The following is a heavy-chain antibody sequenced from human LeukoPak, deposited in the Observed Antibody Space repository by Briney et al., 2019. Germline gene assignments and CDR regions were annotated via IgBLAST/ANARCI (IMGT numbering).Heavy chain of an antibody. V-gene: IGHV1-69*04. D-gene: IGHD3-10*01. CDR3: ANVLWFGEAYYHYGLDV. J-gene: IGHJ6*02. CDR2: IIPSLEIV. CDR1: GGSFSNYA. Sequence: SVNVSCKASGGSFSNYAINWVRQAPGQGLEWMGRIIPSLEIVNYARKFQGRVTITADTSTSTVYMDLSGLKADDTAVFYCANVLWFGEAYYHYGLDVWGQGTTVSVSS.